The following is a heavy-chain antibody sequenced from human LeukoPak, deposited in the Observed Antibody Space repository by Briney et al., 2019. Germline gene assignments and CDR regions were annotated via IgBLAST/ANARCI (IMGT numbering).Heavy chain of an antibody. Sequence: GSLRLSCAASGFNVNSNYMNWVRQAPGKGLEWVSAIYSGGSTYYADSVKGRFTISRDNSKNTLYLQMNSLRAEDTAVYYCARDLGGFPYWGQGTLVTVSS. D-gene: IGHD3-10*01. CDR3: ARDLGGFPY. V-gene: IGHV3-53*05. CDR1: GFNVNSNY. CDR2: IYSGGST. J-gene: IGHJ4*02.